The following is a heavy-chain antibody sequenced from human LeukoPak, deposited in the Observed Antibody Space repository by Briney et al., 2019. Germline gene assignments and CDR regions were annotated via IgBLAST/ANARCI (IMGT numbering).Heavy chain of an antibody. CDR3: VRDRLGATGHWRIDV. CDR2: IYNSGTT. J-gene: IGHJ2*01. V-gene: IGHV4-4*07. Sequence: SETLSLTCTVSGGSFSSYYWTWIRQPAGKGLEWIGRIYNSGTTNYSPSLESRVTMSLDTSKNRFSLSLSSVTAADTAVYYCVRDRLGATGHWRIDVWGRGTLVTVSS. D-gene: IGHD1-26*01. CDR1: GGSFSSYY.